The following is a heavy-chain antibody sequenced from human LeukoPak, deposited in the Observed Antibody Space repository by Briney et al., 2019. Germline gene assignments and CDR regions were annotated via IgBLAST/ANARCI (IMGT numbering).Heavy chain of an antibody. V-gene: IGHV7-4-1*02. Sequence: GASVKVSCKASGYTFTSYAMNWVRQAPGQGLEWMGWINTNTGNPTYAQGFTGRFVFSLDTSVSTAYLQISSLKAEDTAVYYCARTSGSRVWYFYYGMDVWAKGPRSPSL. CDR1: GYTFTSYA. CDR2: INTNTGNP. J-gene: IGHJ6*02. CDR3: ARTSGSRVWYFYYGMDV. D-gene: IGHD3-16*01.